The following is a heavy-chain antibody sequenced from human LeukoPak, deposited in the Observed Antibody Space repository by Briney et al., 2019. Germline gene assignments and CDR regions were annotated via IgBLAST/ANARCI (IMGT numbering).Heavy chain of an antibody. CDR1: GFSFSSYA. Sequence: GALRLSCAASGFSFSSYAMHWVRQAPGKGLEWVAVVSHDGSNKDYVDSVKGRFTISRDNSRNTVSLQMNSLRPEDTAVYYCTRGVEMATIPLHDFWGREPWSPSPQ. V-gene: IGHV3-30*04. CDR2: VSHDGSNK. D-gene: IGHD5-24*01. CDR3: TRGVEMATIPLHDF. J-gene: IGHJ4*02.